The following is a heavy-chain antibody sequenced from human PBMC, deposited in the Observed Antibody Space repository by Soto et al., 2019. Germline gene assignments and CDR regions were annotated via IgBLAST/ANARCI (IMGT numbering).Heavy chain of an antibody. J-gene: IGHJ4*02. CDR2: MNPNSGNT. V-gene: IGHV1-8*01. CDR1: GYTFTSDD. Sequence: QVQLVQSGAEVKKPGASVKVSCKASGYTFTSDDINWVRQATGQGRAWMGLMNPNSGNTDYAQKFQGRVTMTRDTSISTAYMELSSLRSEDTAVYYCARGSFGPSGLQLRWGQGALVSVSS. D-gene: IGHD2-2*01. CDR3: ARGSFGPSGLQLR.